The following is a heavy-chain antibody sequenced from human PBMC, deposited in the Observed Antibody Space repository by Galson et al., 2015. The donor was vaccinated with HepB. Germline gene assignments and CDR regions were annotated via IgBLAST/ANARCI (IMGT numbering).Heavy chain of an antibody. CDR1: GFTFSSYA. Sequence: SLRLSCAASGFTFSSYAMHWVRQAPGKGLEWVAVISYDGSNKYYADSVKGRFTISRDNSKNTLYLQMNSLRAEDTAVYYCARRPSCGGDCYLFMDVWGKGTTVTVSS. CDR2: ISYDGSNK. J-gene: IGHJ6*03. V-gene: IGHV3-30-3*01. CDR3: ARRPSCGGDCYLFMDV. D-gene: IGHD2-21*01.